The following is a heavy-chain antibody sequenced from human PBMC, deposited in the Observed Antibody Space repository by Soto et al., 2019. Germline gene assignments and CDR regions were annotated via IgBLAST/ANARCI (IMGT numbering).Heavy chain of an antibody. CDR3: ARMVTYHYYYLDV. Sequence: GGSLRLSCAASGFTFDRHWMHWLRQGPGKELVWVSRISNDGTTTNYVDSVKGRFTISRDNAKNSLYLQMNSLRSEDTAVYYCARMVTYHYYYLDVWGEGTTVTVSS. V-gene: IGHV3-74*01. J-gene: IGHJ6*03. CDR1: GFTFDRHW. D-gene: IGHD2-8*01. CDR2: ISNDGTTT.